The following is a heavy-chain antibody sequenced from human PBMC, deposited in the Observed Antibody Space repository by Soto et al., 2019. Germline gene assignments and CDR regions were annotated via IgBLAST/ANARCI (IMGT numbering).Heavy chain of an antibody. CDR2: INTYKGDT. CDR3: ARDAAFWSGRNLNWFDS. CDR1: CYTFRNYA. V-gene: IGHV1-18*04. D-gene: IGHD3-3*01. Sequence: QVHLVQSGAEVKEPGASVKVSCKASCYTFRNYAITWVRQAPGQGLEWMGWINTYKGDTNYAHKFQGRVTMTTDTSTSTAYMELRSLRSDETAIYYCARDAAFWSGRNLNWFDSWGQGTLVTVSS. J-gene: IGHJ5*01.